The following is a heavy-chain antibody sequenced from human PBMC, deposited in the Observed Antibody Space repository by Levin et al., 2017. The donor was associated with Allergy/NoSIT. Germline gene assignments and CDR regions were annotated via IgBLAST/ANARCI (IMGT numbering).Heavy chain of an antibody. CDR1: GGSVSSGSYY. Sequence: SQTLSLTCTVSGGSVSSGSYYWSWIRQPPGKGLEWIGYIYYSGSTNYNPSLKSRVTISVDTSKNQFSLKLSSVTAADTAVYYCARSGGDEGYFDLWGRGTLVTVSS. CDR3: ARSGGDEGYFDL. J-gene: IGHJ2*01. V-gene: IGHV4-61*01. D-gene: IGHD4-17*01. CDR2: IYYSGST.